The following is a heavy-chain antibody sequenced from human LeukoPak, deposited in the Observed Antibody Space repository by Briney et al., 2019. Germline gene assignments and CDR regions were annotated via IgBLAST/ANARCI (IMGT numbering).Heavy chain of an antibody. V-gene: IGHV3-48*04. Sequence: GGSLRLSCAASGFTFIGHDMNWVRQAPGKGLEWVSFVSISSGTIYYADSVKGRFRISRDNAKSSLDLEMNSLRAEDTAVYYCARAMSTFGGVRNYFDSWGQGTLVTVSS. CDR3: ARAMSTFGGVRNYFDS. J-gene: IGHJ4*02. CDR1: GFTFIGHD. D-gene: IGHD3-16*01. CDR2: VSISSGTI.